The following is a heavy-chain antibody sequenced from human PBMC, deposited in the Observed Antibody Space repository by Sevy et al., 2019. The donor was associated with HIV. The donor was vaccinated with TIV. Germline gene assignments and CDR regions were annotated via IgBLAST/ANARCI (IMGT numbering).Heavy chain of an antibody. D-gene: IGHD6-19*01. J-gene: IGHJ5*02. Sequence: GGSLRLSCAASGFTFSGSAMHWVRQASGKGLEWVGRIRSKANSYAKAYAASVKGGFTISRDDSKNTAYLQMNSLKTEDTAVYYCTSRYSSGWYLFDPWGQGTLVTVSS. CDR1: GFTFSGSA. V-gene: IGHV3-73*01. CDR3: TSRYSSGWYLFDP. CDR2: IRSKANSYAK.